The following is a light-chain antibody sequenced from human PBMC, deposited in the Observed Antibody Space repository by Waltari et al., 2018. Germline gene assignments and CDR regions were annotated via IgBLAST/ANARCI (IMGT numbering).Light chain of an antibody. Sequence: EIVVTQSPATLSVSPGEGATLSCRASETIKTNLAWYQQKPGQAPRLLIYDASTRAPGIPARFSGSGSGTEFTLTISSLQSEDFAIYFCQQYNEWPPISTFGQGTNLEIK. J-gene: IGKJ2*01. CDR1: ETIKTN. CDR3: QQYNEWPPIST. V-gene: IGKV3-15*01. CDR2: DAS.